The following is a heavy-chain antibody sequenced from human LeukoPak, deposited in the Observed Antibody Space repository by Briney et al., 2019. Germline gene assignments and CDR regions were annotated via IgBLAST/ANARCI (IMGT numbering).Heavy chain of an antibody. CDR1: GGSISSGGYY. CDR2: IYHSGST. V-gene: IGHV4-30-2*01. D-gene: IGHD2-2*01. Sequence: KSSETLSLTCTVSGGSISSGGYYWSWIRQPPGKGLEWIGYIYHSGSTYYNPSLKSRVTISVDRSKNQFSLKLSSVTAADTAVYYCARDRGYCSSTSCSYYYYYMDVWGKGTTVTVSS. CDR3: ARDRGYCSSTSCSYYYYYMDV. J-gene: IGHJ6*03.